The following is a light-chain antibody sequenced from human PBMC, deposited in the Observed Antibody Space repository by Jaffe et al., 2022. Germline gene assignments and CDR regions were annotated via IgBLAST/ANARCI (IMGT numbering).Light chain of an antibody. V-gene: IGLV2-14*01. Sequence: QSALTQPASVSGSPGQSITISCTGTSSDVGAYNYVSWYQQHPGKAPKLLIYGVSNRPSGVSNRFSGSKSGNTASLTISGLQAEDEADYFCSSYSSSNFYVFGSGTKVTVL. CDR2: GVS. J-gene: IGLJ1*01. CDR3: SSYSSSNFYV. CDR1: SSDVGAYNY.